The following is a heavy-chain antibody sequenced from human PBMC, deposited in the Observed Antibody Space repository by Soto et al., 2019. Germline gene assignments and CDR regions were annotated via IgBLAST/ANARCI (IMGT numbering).Heavy chain of an antibody. D-gene: IGHD3-10*01. CDR3: ARARITMLRGIVKYNMDI. Sequence: QVHLQESGPGLVRPSETLSLTCGVSGGSISNYYWSWIRQSPGKALEWIGYIYNTETTNTNPSLQSRATLSMDTSRNQLSLKLSSVTPADTAIYYCARARITMLRGIVKYNMDIWGQGTTVTVS. CDR1: GGSISNYY. CDR2: IYNTETT. J-gene: IGHJ6*03. V-gene: IGHV4-59*01.